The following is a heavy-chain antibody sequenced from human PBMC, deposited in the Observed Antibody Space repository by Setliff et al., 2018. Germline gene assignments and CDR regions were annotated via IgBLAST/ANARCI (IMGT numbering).Heavy chain of an antibody. CDR2: INVANGNT. V-gene: IGHV1-3*01. J-gene: IGHJ4*02. Sequence: GASVKVSCKASGYIFTNYVIQWVRQAPGQGLEWMGWINVANGNTRYSQRFQDRITISRDTSATTVHMELSSLRSDDTAVYYCARMSTSGPHYDYRGQGTLVTVSS. CDR3: ARMSTSGPHYDY. D-gene: IGHD2-8*02. CDR1: GYIFTNYV.